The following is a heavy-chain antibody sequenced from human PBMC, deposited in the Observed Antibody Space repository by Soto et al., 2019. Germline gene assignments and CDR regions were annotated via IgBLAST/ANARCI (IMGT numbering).Heavy chain of an antibody. J-gene: IGHJ4*02. CDR2: IYYSGST. V-gene: IGHV4-30-4*01. CDR3: ARVNYGDYAGGANFDY. Sequence: SETLSLTCTVSGGSISSGDYYWSWIRQPPGKGLEWIGYIYYSGSTYYNPSLKSRVTISVDTSKNQFSLKLSSVTAADTAVYYCARVNYGDYAGGANFDYWGQGTLVTVSS. D-gene: IGHD4-17*01. CDR1: GGSISSGDYY.